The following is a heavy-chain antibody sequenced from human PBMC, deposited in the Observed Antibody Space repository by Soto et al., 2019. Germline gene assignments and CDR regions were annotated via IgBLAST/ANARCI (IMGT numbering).Heavy chain of an antibody. J-gene: IGHJ3*02. CDR2: IKQDGSEK. D-gene: IGHD2-15*01. CDR3: ARVGGGIVVVVAATKAFDI. V-gene: IGHV3-7*01. CDR1: GFTFSSYW. Sequence: GESLRLSCAASGFTFSSYWMSWVRQAPGKGLEWVANIKQDGSEKYYVDSVKGRFTISRDNAKNSLYLQMNSLRAEDTAVYYCARVGGGIVVVVAATKAFDIWGQGTMVTVSS.